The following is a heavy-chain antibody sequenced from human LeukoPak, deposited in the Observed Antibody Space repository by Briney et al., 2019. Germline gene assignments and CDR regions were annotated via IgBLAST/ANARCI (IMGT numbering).Heavy chain of an antibody. D-gene: IGHD3-10*01. Sequence: ASVKVSCKASVYTFTSYGISWVRQAPGQGLEWMGWISAYNGNANYAQKLQGRVTMTTDTSTSTAYMELRSLRSDDTAVYYCARDRRNYGSGSYLSFDPWGQGTLVTVSS. CDR2: ISAYNGNA. V-gene: IGHV1-18*01. J-gene: IGHJ5*02. CDR3: ARDRRNYGSGSYLSFDP. CDR1: VYTFTSYG.